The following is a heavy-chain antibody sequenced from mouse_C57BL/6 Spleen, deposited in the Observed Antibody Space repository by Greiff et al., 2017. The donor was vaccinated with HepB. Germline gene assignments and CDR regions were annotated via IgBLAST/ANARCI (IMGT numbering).Heavy chain of an antibody. CDR1: GYTFTDYD. J-gene: IGHJ3*01. CDR3: AAGGLLAY. Sequence: VQLQQSGAELVRPGASVTLSCKASGYTFTDYDTHWVKQTPVHGLEWIGAIDPETGGTAYNQKFKGKAILTADKSSSTAYMELRSLTSEDSAVYYGAAGGLLAYWGQGTLVTVSA. V-gene: IGHV1-15*01. CDR2: IDPETGGT.